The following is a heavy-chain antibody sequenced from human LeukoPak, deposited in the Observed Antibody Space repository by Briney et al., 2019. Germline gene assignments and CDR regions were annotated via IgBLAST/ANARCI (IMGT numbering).Heavy chain of an antibody. CDR1: GGFLTTHY. V-gene: IGHV4-4*07. CDR2: VHSTGST. Sequence: SETLSLTCTVSGGFLTTHYWAWVRQPAGRGLEWIGRVHSTGSTSYSPYFESRVSMSVDTSKNQLSLRPTSVTVADSAMYYCARYCNSASCSDFKGAFDIWGHGTMVTVSS. D-gene: IGHD2-2*01. CDR3: ARYCNSASCSDFKGAFDI. J-gene: IGHJ3*02.